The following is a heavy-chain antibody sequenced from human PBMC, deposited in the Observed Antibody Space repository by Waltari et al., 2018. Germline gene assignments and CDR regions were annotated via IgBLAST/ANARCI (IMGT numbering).Heavy chain of an antibody. J-gene: IGHJ4*02. CDR1: GGSISSYY. D-gene: IGHD6-13*01. CDR2: IYYSGST. Sequence: QVQLQESGSGLVKPSETLSLTCTVSGGSISSYYWSWIRQPPGKGLEWIGYIYYSGSTNYNPSLKSRVTISVDTSKNQFSLKLSSVTAADTAVYYCARTPGIAADYYFDYWGQGTLVTVSS. CDR3: ARTPGIAADYYFDY. V-gene: IGHV4-59*01.